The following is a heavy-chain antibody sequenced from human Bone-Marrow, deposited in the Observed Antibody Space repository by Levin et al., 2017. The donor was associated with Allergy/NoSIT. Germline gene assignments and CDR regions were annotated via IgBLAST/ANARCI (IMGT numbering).Heavy chain of an antibody. V-gene: IGHV1-8*01. CDR1: GYTFTSYD. Sequence: KRGESLKISCKASGYTFTSYDINWVRQATGQGLEWMGWMNPNSGNTGYAQKFQGRVTMTRNTSISTAYMELSSLRSEDTAVYYCARNYCSSTSCQPDFYYYYDGMDVWGQGTTVTVSS. J-gene: IGHJ6*02. CDR3: ARNYCSSTSCQPDFYYYYDGMDV. CDR2: MNPNSGNT. D-gene: IGHD2-2*01.